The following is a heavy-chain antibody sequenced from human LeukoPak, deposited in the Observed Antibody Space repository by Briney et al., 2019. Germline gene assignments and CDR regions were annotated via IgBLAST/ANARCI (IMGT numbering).Heavy chain of an antibody. CDR3: AKDVGKWESLHYFDY. Sequence: GGSLRLSCAASGFTLSTNAMSWVRQAPGKGLEWISGISGSGASTYYADSVKGRFTISRDDSRNTLYLQMNSLRGDDTAVYYCAKDVGKWESLHYFDYWGQGTLVTVSS. D-gene: IGHD1-26*01. V-gene: IGHV3-23*01. CDR1: GFTLSTNA. CDR2: ISGSGAST. J-gene: IGHJ4*02.